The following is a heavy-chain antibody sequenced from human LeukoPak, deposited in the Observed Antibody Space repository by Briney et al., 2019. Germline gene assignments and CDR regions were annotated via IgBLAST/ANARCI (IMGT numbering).Heavy chain of an antibody. CDR1: GGSISSSSYY. CDR2: IYYSGST. D-gene: IGHD6-13*01. J-gene: IGHJ6*03. CDR3: ARRLDSSSQTYYYYYYYMDV. Sequence: SETLSLTCTVSGGSISSSSYYWGWIRQPPGKGLEWIGSIYYSGSTYYNPSLKSRVTISVDTSKNQFSLKLSSVTAADTAVYYCARRLDSSSQTYYYYYYYMDVWGKGTTVTISS. V-gene: IGHV4-39*01.